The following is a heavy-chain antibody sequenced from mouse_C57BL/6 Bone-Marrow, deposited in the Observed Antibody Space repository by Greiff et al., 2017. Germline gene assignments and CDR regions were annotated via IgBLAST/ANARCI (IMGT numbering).Heavy chain of an antibody. CDR1: GYTFTSYW. CDR3: ARGSPRQLDPYYAMDY. J-gene: IGHJ4*01. V-gene: IGHV1-64*01. CDR2: IHPNSGST. D-gene: IGHD6-1*02. Sequence: QVQLQQPGAELVKPGASVKLSCKASGYTFTSYWMHWVKQRPGQGLAWIGMIHPNSGSTNYNEKFQSKATLTVDKSSSTDYMQLSSLTSEDSAVYYCARGSPRQLDPYYAMDYWGQGNSVTASS.